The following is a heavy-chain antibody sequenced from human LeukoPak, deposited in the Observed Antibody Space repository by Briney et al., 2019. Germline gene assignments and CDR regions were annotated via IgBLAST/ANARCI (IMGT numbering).Heavy chain of an antibody. D-gene: IGHD3-22*01. Sequence: PSETLSLTCNVSGGSMSNIYYWGWIRQPPGKGLEWIGNIFYSGITYYNPSLRSRVTISVDTSKNQFSLKLSSVTAADTAVYYCATLGPLRPYDSSGYLSNYWGQGTLVTVSS. CDR2: IFYSGIT. CDR3: ATLGPLRPYDSSGYLSNY. J-gene: IGHJ4*02. V-gene: IGHV4-39*07. CDR1: GGSMSNIYY.